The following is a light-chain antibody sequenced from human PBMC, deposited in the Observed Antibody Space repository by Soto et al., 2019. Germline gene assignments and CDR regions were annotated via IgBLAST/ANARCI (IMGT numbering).Light chain of an antibody. V-gene: IGLV2-14*01. Sequence: QSVLTQPASVSGSPGQSITISCTGTGSDLGAYNYVSWYQLHPGKAPQLIIYEVSNRPSGVSNRFSGSKSGNTASLTISGFQSEDTTDYYCCSYAGSSTYVFGTGTKLTVL. CDR2: EVS. CDR1: GSDLGAYNY. CDR3: CSYAGSSTYV. J-gene: IGLJ1*01.